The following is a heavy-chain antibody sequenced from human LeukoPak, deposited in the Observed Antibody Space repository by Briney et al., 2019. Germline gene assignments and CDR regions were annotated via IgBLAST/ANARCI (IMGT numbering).Heavy chain of an antibody. D-gene: IGHD6-13*01. CDR3: ARDGSIAAAGSLPGYYYYMDV. J-gene: IGHJ6*03. Sequence: SETLSLTCTVSGYSISSGYYWGWIRPPPGKGLEWIGSIYHSGSTYYNPSLKSRVTISVDTSKNQFSLKLSSVTAADTAVYYCARDGSIAAAGSLPGYYYYMDVWGKGTTVTVSS. CDR2: IYHSGST. CDR1: GYSISSGYY. V-gene: IGHV4-38-2*02.